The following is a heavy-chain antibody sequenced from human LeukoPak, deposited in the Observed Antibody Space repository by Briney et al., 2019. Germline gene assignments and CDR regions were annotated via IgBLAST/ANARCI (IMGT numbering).Heavy chain of an antibody. CDR3: ARVEAPRITMPRGNYYYYMDV. D-gene: IGHD3-10*01. Sequence: GGSLRLSCAASGFTFSSYEMNWVRQAPGKGLEWVSYISSSGSTIYYADSVKGRFTISRDNAKNSLYLQMNSLRAEDTALYYCARVEAPRITMPRGNYYYYMDVWGKGTTVTVSS. CDR2: ISSSGSTI. CDR1: GFTFSSYE. V-gene: IGHV3-48*03. J-gene: IGHJ6*03.